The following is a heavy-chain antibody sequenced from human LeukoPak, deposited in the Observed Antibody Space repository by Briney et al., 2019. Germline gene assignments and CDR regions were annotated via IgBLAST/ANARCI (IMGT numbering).Heavy chain of an antibody. V-gene: IGHV1-8*03. J-gene: IGHJ4*02. Sequence: ASVKVSCKASGGTFSSYAISWVRQATGQGLEWMGWMNPNSGNTGYAQKFQGRVTITRNTSISTAYMELSSLRSEDTAVYYCARDHSRYCSSTSCSDFDYWGQGTLVTVSS. D-gene: IGHD2-2*01. CDR1: GGTFSSYA. CDR2: MNPNSGNT. CDR3: ARDHSRYCSSTSCSDFDY.